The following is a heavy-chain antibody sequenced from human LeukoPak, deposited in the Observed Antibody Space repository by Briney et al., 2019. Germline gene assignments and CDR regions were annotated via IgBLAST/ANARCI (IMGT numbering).Heavy chain of an antibody. Sequence: PSETLSLTCTVSGGSISSGGYYWSWIRQHPGKGLEWIGYIYYSGSTYYNPSLKSRVTISVDTSKNRFSLKLSSVTAADTAVYYCARAITMVRGVIKEAWFDPWGQGTLVTVSS. V-gene: IGHV4-31*03. CDR2: IYYSGST. CDR3: ARAITMVRGVIKEAWFDP. CDR1: GGSISSGGYY. J-gene: IGHJ5*02. D-gene: IGHD3-10*01.